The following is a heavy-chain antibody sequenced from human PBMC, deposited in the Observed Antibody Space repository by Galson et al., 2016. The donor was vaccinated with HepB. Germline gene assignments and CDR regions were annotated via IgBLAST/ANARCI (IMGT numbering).Heavy chain of an antibody. V-gene: IGHV1-2*02. CDR2: INPNPGRT. D-gene: IGHD1-1*01. CDR1: GYTFTDYY. J-gene: IGHJ1*01. Sequence: SVKVSCKASGYTFTDYYMHWVRQAPGRGLEWMGWINPNPGRTKYAQKFQGRVTMTRDSSISTAYMELTRLTSDDTAIYYCARTQSNWNAHWGPGTLVTVSS. CDR3: ARTQSNWNAH.